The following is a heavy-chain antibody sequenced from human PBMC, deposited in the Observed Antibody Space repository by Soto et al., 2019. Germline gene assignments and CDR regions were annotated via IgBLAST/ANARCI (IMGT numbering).Heavy chain of an antibody. Sequence: QITLKESGPTLVKPTQTLTLTCTFSGFSLRTSGVGVGWIRQPPGKALEWLALIYWDNDKRYSPSLKSRLTITKDTSENQVILTMTNMDPVDTCKYYCAQSRRGGDCLQSYASHYYYGVDVWGQGTTVTVSS. V-gene: IGHV2-5*02. CDR3: AQSRRGGDCLQSYASHYYYGVDV. CDR2: IYWDNDK. D-gene: IGHD2-21*02. CDR1: GFSLRTSGVG. J-gene: IGHJ6*02.